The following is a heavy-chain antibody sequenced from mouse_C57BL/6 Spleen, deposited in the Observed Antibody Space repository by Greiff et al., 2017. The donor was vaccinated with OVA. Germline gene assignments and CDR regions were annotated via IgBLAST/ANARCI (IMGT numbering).Heavy chain of an antibody. CDR2: IYPGSGST. CDR1: GYTFTSYW. J-gene: IGHJ2*01. V-gene: IGHV1-55*01. CDR3: ARRTTVDGPYFDY. D-gene: IGHD1-1*01. Sequence: VKLQQPGAELVKPGASVKMSCKASGYTFTSYWITWVKQRPGQGLEWIGDIYPGSGSTNYNEKFKSKATLTVDTSSSTAYMQLSSLTSEDSAVYYCARRTTVDGPYFDYWGQGTTLTVSS.